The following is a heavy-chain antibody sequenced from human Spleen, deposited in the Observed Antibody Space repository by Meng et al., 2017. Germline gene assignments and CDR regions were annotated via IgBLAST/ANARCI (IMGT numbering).Heavy chain of an antibody. D-gene: IGHD3-16*02. V-gene: IGHV1-69*06. CDR3: ATQRGRLGELSSSFDY. J-gene: IGHJ4*02. CDR1: GGTFSSYA. Sequence: SVKVSCKASGGTFSSYAISWVRQAPGQGREGMGGIIPIFGTANYAQKFQGRVTITADKSTSTAYMELSSLRSEDTAVYYCATQRGRLGELSSSFDYWGQGTLVTVSS. CDR2: IIPIFGTA.